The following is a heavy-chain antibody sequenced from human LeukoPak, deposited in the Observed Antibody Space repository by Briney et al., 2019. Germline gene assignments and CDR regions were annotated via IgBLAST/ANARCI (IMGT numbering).Heavy chain of an antibody. V-gene: IGHV1-8*01. CDR3: ARVGFYSSRRFDP. Sequence: GASVNVSCKASGYTLTSYDINWVRQAPGQGLEWMGWMNPNSGNTGYAQKFQGRVTMTRNTSISTAYIELSSLRSEDTAVYYCARVGFYSSRRFDPWGQGTLVTVSS. CDR1: GYTLTSYD. J-gene: IGHJ5*02. D-gene: IGHD6-13*01. CDR2: MNPNSGNT.